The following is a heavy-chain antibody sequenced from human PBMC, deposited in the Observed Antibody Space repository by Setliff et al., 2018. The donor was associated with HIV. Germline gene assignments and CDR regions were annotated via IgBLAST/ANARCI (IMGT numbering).Heavy chain of an antibody. V-gene: IGHV1-18*01. CDR1: GYTFTSYG. CDR2: ISAYNGNT. J-gene: IGHJ4*02. D-gene: IGHD6-19*01. CDR3: ARVQRHSGWYEGNYFDY. Sequence: ASVKVSCKASGYTFTSYGISWVRQAPGQGLEWMGWISAYNGNTNYAQKLQGRVTMTTDTSTSTAYMELSSLRSEDTAVYYCARVQRHSGWYEGNYFDYWGQGTLVTVSS.